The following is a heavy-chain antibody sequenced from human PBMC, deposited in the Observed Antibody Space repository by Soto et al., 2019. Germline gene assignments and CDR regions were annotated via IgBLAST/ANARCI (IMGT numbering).Heavy chain of an antibody. CDR3: ARVSATVANGGAFDI. CDR2: IYHSGST. J-gene: IGHJ3*02. Sequence: SETLSLTCAVSSGSISSSNWWSWVRQPPGKGLEWIGEIYHSGSTNYNPSLKSRVTISVDKSKNQFSLKLSSVTAADTAVYYCARVSATVANGGAFDIWGQGTMVTVSS. CDR1: SGSISSSNW. D-gene: IGHD4-4*01. V-gene: IGHV4-4*02.